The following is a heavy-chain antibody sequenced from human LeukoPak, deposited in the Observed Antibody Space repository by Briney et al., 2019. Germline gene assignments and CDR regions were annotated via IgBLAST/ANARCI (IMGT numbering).Heavy chain of an antibody. CDR2: ISAYNGNT. CDR1: GYTFTSYG. CDR3: ARDPSNMPYYYYYMDV. J-gene: IGHJ6*03. V-gene: IGHV1-18*01. D-gene: IGHD1/OR15-1a*01. Sequence: ASVKVSCKASGYTFTSYGISWVRQAPGQGLEWMGWISAYNGNTNYAQKLQGRVTMTTDKSTSTAYMELSSLRSEDTAVYYCARDPSNMPYYYYYMDVWGKGTTVTVSS.